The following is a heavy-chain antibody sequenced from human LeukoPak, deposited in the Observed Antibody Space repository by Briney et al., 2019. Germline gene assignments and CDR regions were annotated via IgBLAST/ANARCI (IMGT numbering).Heavy chain of an antibody. Sequence: PSETLSLTCTVSGGSISSYYWSWIRQPPGKELEWIGYIYYSGSTNYNPSLKGRVTISVDTSKNQFSLKLSSVTAADTAVYYCARPGVGSGRYGAFDIWGQGTMVTVSS. D-gene: IGHD5-18*01. CDR2: IYYSGST. CDR1: GGSISSYY. J-gene: IGHJ3*02. V-gene: IGHV4-59*08. CDR3: ARPGVGSGRYGAFDI.